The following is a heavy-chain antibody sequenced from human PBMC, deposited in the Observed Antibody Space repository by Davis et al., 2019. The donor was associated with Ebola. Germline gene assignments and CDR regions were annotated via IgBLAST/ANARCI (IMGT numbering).Heavy chain of an antibody. J-gene: IGHJ6*04. D-gene: IGHD3-22*01. CDR3: AKDRYDSSGYYSSGGMDV. CDR1: GFTFSSYG. V-gene: IGHV3-30*18. Sequence: GESLKISCAASGFTFSSYGMHWVRQAPGKGLEWVAVISYDGSNKYYADSVKGRFTISRDNSKNTLYLQMNSLRAEDTAVYYCAKDRYDSSGYYSSGGMDVWGKGTTVTVSS. CDR2: ISYDGSNK.